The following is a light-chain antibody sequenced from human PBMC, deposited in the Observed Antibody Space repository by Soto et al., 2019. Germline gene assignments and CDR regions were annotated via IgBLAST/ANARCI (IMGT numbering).Light chain of an antibody. J-gene: IGLJ2*01. CDR2: RDN. CDR3: AAWDDSLNGAV. Sequence: QSMLTQPPSASATPGQRVTISCSGSSSNIGSNTVNWYQQLPGTAPKLLIYRDNQRPSGVPDRFSGSKSGTSASLAISGLQSEDEADYYCAAWDDSLNGAVFGGGTKLTVL. V-gene: IGLV1-44*01. CDR1: SSNIGSNT.